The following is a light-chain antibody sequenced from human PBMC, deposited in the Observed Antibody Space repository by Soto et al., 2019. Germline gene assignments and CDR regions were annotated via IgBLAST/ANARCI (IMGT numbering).Light chain of an antibody. CDR2: GAS. CDR1: QSVRSSY. CDR3: QQYGSSPPIT. Sequence: EIVLTQSTGTLSLSPGERATLSCRAIQSVRSSYLAWYQQKPGQAPRLLIYGASSRATGIPDRFSGSGSGTDFTLTISRLEPEDFAVYYCQQYGSSPPITFGQGTRLEI. V-gene: IGKV3-20*01. J-gene: IGKJ5*01.